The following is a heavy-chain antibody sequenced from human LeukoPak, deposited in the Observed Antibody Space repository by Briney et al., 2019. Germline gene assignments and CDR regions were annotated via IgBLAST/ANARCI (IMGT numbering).Heavy chain of an antibody. J-gene: IGHJ4*02. CDR2: ISYDGSNK. CDR1: GFTFSNYG. D-gene: IGHD3-10*01. Sequence: GGSLRLSCAASGFTFSNYGMHWVRQAPGKGLEWVSFISYDGSNKYYADSVKGRFTISRDNSKNTLYLQMNSLRAEDTAVYYCAKGINDYYGSGSINFDYWGQGTLVTVSS. V-gene: IGHV3-30*18. CDR3: AKGINDYYGSGSINFDY.